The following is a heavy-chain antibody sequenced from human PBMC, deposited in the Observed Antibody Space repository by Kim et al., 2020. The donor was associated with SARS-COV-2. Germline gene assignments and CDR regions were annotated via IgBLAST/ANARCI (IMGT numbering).Heavy chain of an antibody. V-gene: IGHV3-7*01. J-gene: IGHJ4*02. CDR2: QDGNQI. Sequence: QDGNQIYYVDSVKGRFTISRDNAKNSLYLQMNSLRAEDTAVYYCSRSEDYWGQGTLVTVSS. CDR3: SRSEDY.